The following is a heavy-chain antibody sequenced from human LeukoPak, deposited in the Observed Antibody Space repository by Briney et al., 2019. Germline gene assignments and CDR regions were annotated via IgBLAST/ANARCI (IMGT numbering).Heavy chain of an antibody. V-gene: IGHV3-21*01. D-gene: IGHD3-22*01. Sequence: GGSLRLSCAASGFTINSHSMNWVRQAPGKGPEWVSSISSGSSHIYFADSVKGRFTISRDNAKNSLYLQMNSLRAEDTAVYYCARDTGAESSGYYPGIDYWGQGTLVTVSS. J-gene: IGHJ4*02. CDR1: GFTINSHS. CDR2: ISSGSSHI. CDR3: ARDTGAESSGYYPGIDY.